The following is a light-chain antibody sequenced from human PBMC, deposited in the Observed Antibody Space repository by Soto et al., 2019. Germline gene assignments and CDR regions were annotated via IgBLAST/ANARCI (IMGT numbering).Light chain of an antibody. CDR2: RAS. J-gene: IGKJ3*01. Sequence: DIHMTQSPSTLSASVGDRVTITCRASQNINTWLAWFQQKPGKAPKLLIYRASSLESGVPSRFSGSGSGTEFTLTISSLQPDDFSTYYCQHYTTYSGTFGPGTKVHIK. CDR1: QNINTW. CDR3: QHYTTYSGT. V-gene: IGKV1-5*03.